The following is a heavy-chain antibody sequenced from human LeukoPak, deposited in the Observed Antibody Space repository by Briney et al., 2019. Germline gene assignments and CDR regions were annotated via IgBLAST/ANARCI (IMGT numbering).Heavy chain of an antibody. CDR3: ARLRAMAGHRGGFDF. CDR1: GDSISYHNYY. Sequence: SESLSLTCAVSGDSISYHNYYWDWIPQPPGKGLEWIGTVYYTGNTYYNPSLKRRVTISVDTSKNQFSLQLTSMTAADTAVYYCARLRAMAGHRGGFDFWGRGTMVTVSS. J-gene: IGHJ3*01. CDR2: VYYTGNT. V-gene: IGHV4-39*01. D-gene: IGHD6-19*01.